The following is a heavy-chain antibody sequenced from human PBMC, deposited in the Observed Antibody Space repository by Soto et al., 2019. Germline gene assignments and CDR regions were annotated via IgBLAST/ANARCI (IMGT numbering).Heavy chain of an antibody. Sequence: EVQLLESGGGLVQPGGSLRLSCVVSGFSFSSYAMTWVRQAPGKGLKWVSVISGSDGSTYYAHSVKGRFTISRDNSKNTLYLQMNSLRAEDTAVYYCAKDRERDAWYEDYWGQGTLVTVSS. CDR3: AKDRERDAWYEDY. CDR2: ISGSDGST. J-gene: IGHJ4*02. D-gene: IGHD6-13*01. CDR1: GFSFSSYA. V-gene: IGHV3-23*01.